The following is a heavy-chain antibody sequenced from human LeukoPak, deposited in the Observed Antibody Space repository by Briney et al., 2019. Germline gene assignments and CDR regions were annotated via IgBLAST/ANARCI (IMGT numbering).Heavy chain of an antibody. V-gene: IGHV3-48*01. CDR1: GFTFSSYS. CDR2: ISSSSSTI. Sequence: GGSLRLSCAASGFTFSSYSMNWVRQAPGKGPEWVSYISSSSSTIYYADSVKGRFTISRDNAKNSLYLQMNSLRAEDTAVYYCARDGRTIFGVVNYWGQGTLVTVSS. CDR3: ARDGRTIFGVVNY. D-gene: IGHD3-3*01. J-gene: IGHJ4*02.